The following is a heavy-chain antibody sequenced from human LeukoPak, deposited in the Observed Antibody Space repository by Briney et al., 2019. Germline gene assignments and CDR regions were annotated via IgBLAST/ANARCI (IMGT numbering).Heavy chain of an antibody. CDR1: GGTFSSYA. D-gene: IGHD2-2*01. V-gene: IGHV1-69*13. J-gene: IGHJ4*02. CDR3: ARGLNQLLIEWAFDY. CDR2: IIPIFGTA. Sequence: GSSVKVSCKASGGTFSSYAISWVRQAPGQGLEWMGGIIPIFGTANYAQKFQGRVTITADESTSTAYMELSSLRSEDTAVYYCARGLNQLLIEWAFDYWDQGTLVTVSS.